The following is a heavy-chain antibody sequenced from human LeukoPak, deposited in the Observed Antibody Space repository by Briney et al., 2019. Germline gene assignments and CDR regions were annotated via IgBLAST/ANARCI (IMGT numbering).Heavy chain of an antibody. V-gene: IGHV3-23*01. D-gene: IGHD6-19*01. CDR3: AKDRPGGGWPENEY. CDR1: GFSVRGYA. J-gene: IGHJ4*02. CDR2: VNNGGND. Sequence: GGSLRLSCAASGFSVRGYAMSWVRQAPGKGLEWVASVNNGGNDYYADSAKGRFTVSRDTFENTVYLQMNVLRVEDTAIYYCAKDRPGGGWPENEYWGQGTMVTVSS.